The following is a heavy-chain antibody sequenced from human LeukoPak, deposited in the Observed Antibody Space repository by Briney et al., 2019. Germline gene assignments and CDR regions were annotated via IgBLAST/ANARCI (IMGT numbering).Heavy chain of an antibody. CDR3: ARRGALRYSFYYMDV. CDR2: ISSSSSYI. D-gene: IGHD3-9*01. Sequence: GGSLRLSCAASGFTFSSYSMNWVRQAPGKGLEWVSSISSSSSYIYYADSVKGRFTISRDNAKNSLYLQMNSLRAEDTAVYYCARRGALRYSFYYMDVWGKETTVTVSS. CDR1: GFTFSSYS. J-gene: IGHJ6*03. V-gene: IGHV3-21*01.